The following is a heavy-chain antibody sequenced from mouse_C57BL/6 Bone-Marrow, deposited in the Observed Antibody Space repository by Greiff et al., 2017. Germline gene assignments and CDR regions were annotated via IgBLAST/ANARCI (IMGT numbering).Heavy chain of an antibody. J-gene: IGHJ2*01. Sequence: EVQLQQSGTVLARPGASVKMSCKTSGYTFTSYWMHWVKQRPGQGLEWIGAIYPGNSDTSYNQKFKGKAKLTAVTSASTAYMELSSLTNEDSAVYYCTRREEYFYDGYYEDYWGQGTTLTVSS. CDR3: TRREEYFYDGYYEDY. D-gene: IGHD2-3*01. CDR2: IYPGNSDT. V-gene: IGHV1-5*01. CDR1: GYTFTSYW.